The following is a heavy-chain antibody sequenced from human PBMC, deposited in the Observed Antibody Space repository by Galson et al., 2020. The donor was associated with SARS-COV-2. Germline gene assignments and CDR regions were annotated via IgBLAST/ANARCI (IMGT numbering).Heavy chain of an antibody. CDR3: ATTFAYCGGDCYSHFDY. CDR2: FDPEDGET. D-gene: IGHD2-21*02. V-gene: IGHV1-24*01. CDR1: GYTLTELS. Sequence: ASVKVSCKVSGYTLTELSMHWVRQAPGKGLEWMGGFDPEDGETIYAQKFQGRVTMTEDTSTDTAYMELSILRSEDTAVYYCATTFAYCGGDCYSHFDYWGQGTLVTVSS. J-gene: IGHJ4*02.